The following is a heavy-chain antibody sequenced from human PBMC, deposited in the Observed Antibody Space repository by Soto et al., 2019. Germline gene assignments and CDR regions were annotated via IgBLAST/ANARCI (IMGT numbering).Heavy chain of an antibody. D-gene: IGHD6-6*01. Sequence: GXGPARVIKPHTFTLTCTFGKFSLSASGVGVGWIRQPPGNALEWLALIYWDDDKRYSPSLKSRLTITKDTSKNQVVLKMTNMDPVDTATYYCAHSSAARRVFDDWGQGTLVTVSS. CDR2: IYWDDDK. CDR1: KFSLSASGVG. V-gene: IGHV2-5*02. J-gene: IGHJ4*02. CDR3: AHSSAARRVFDD.